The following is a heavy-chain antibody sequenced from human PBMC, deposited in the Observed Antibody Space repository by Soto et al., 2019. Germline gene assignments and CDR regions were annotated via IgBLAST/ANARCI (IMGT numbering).Heavy chain of an antibody. Sequence: SQTLSLTCAISGDSVSSNSAAWNWIRQSPSRGLEWLGRTYYRSRWYNGYAVSVKSRITINPDTSKNQFSLQLNSVTPEDTAVYYCARDMPRHYDFWSGYYTHAFDIWGQGTMVTVSS. CDR3: ARDMPRHYDFWSGYYTHAFDI. CDR1: GDSVSSNSAA. D-gene: IGHD3-3*01. V-gene: IGHV6-1*01. CDR2: TYYRSRWYN. J-gene: IGHJ3*02.